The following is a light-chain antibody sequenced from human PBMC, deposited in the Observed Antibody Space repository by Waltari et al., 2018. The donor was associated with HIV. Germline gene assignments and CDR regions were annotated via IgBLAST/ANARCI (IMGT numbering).Light chain of an antibody. CDR3: CSYAGTSTYV. CDR1: SSDVGGYNY. CDR2: DVS. J-gene: IGLJ1*01. Sequence: QSALTQPASVSGSPGQSITISCTGTSSDVGGYNYISWYQLHPGKAPKLMIYDVSKRPSGVSNRFSGSKSGNTASLTISGLLAEDEADYYCCSYAGTSTYVFGTGTKVTVL. V-gene: IGLV2-23*02.